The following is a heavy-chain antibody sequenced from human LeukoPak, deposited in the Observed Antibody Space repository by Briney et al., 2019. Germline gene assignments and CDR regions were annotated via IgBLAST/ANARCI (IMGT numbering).Heavy chain of an antibody. CDR1: GGSISSGSYY. J-gene: IGHJ5*02. Sequence: PSETLSLTCTVSGGSISSGSYYWSWIRQPAGKGLEWIGRIYTSGSTNYNPSLKSRVTISVDTSKNQFSLKLSSVTAADTAVYYCARVLRYFDWLPNWFDPWGQGTLVTVSS. CDR3: ARVLRYFDWLPNWFDP. D-gene: IGHD3-9*01. CDR2: IYTSGST. V-gene: IGHV4-61*02.